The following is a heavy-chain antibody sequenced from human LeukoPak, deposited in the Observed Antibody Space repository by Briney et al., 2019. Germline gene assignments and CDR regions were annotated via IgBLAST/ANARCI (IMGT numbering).Heavy chain of an antibody. Sequence: GGSLRLSCAASGFTFSSYAMSWARQAPGKGLEWVSTMSGSGGDTYYADSVQGRFTISRDNSKNTLYLQMNSLRAEDTALYYCANIPSGYGGYERGYYFDYWGQGTLVTVSS. CDR3: ANIPSGYGGYERGYYFDY. J-gene: IGHJ4*02. V-gene: IGHV3-23*01. CDR1: GFTFSSYA. CDR2: MSGSGGDT. D-gene: IGHD5-12*01.